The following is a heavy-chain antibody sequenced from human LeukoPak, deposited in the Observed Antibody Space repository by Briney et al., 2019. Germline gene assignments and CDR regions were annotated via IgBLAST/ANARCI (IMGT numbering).Heavy chain of an antibody. D-gene: IGHD1-1*01. Sequence: GASVKVSCKGSGYTFTSYGISWVRQAPGQGGEWMGWISAYNGNTNYAQKLQRRVTMTTDTSTSTAYMELRSLRSDDTAVYYCARDLHNWNDVVFGSRLPAGISMDVWGQGTTVTVSS. J-gene: IGHJ6*02. CDR3: ARDLHNWNDVVFGSRLPAGISMDV. CDR1: GYTFTSYG. V-gene: IGHV1-18*01. CDR2: ISAYNGNT.